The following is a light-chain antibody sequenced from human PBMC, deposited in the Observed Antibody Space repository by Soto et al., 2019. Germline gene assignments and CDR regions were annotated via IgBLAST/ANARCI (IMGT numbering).Light chain of an antibody. CDR1: QSISSW. CDR3: HQYNSHSQT. V-gene: IGKV1-5*03. Sequence: DIQMTQSPSTLSASVGDRVTITCRASQSISSWLAWYQQKPGKAPKLLIYKASSLQSGVPSRFSGSGSGTEFTLTISSLQPDDFATYYCHQYNSHSQTFGQGTKVDI. J-gene: IGKJ1*01. CDR2: KAS.